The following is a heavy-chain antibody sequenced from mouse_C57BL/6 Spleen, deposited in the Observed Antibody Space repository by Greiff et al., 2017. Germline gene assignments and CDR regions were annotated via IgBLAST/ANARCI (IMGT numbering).Heavy chain of an antibody. V-gene: IGHV14-1*01. CDR2: IDPEDGDT. CDR1: GFNIKDYY. J-gene: IGHJ4*01. Sequence: EVQLQQSGAELVRPGASVKLSCPASGFNIKDYYMHWVKQRPEQGLEWIGRIDPEDGDTEYAPKFQGKATMTADTSSNTAYLQLSSLTSEDTAVYYCTTGSSVSYAMDYWGQGTSVTVSS. CDR3: TTGSSVSYAMDY. D-gene: IGHD3-2*02.